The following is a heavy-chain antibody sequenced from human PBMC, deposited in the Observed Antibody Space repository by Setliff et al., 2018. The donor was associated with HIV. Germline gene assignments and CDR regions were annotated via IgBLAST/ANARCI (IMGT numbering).Heavy chain of an antibody. Sequence: GASVKVSCKASGYTFTSYSIHWVRQAPGQRLEWMGWINAGDGNTKYSQKFQGRVTITRDTSASTAYMELSSLRSEDTAVSYWSRDRKQLWIYYFDYWGQGTMVTVSS. V-gene: IGHV1-3*01. J-gene: IGHJ4*02. CDR1: GYTFTSYS. CDR2: INAGDGNT. D-gene: IGHD5-18*01. CDR3: SRDRKQLWIYYFDY.